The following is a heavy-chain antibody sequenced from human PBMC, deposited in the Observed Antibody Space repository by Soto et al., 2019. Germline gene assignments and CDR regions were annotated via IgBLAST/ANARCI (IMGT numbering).Heavy chain of an antibody. J-gene: IGHJ6*02. D-gene: IGHD1-26*01. CDR2: IYYSGST. CDR1: GGSISSSSYY. Sequence: PSETLSLTCTVSGGSISSSSYYWGWIRQPPGKGLEWIGSIYYSGSTYYNPSLKSRVTISVDTSKNQFSLKLSSVTAADTAVYYCARQSGGSYYKRYYYYGMDVWGQGTTVT. V-gene: IGHV4-39*01. CDR3: ARQSGGSYYKRYYYYGMDV.